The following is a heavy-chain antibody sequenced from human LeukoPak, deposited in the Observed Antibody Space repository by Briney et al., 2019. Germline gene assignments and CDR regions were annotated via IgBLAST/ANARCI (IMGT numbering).Heavy chain of an antibody. Sequence: SETLSLTCAVYGGSFSGYYWSWIRQPPGKGLEWIGEINHSGSTNYNPSLKSRVTISVDTSKNQFSLKLTSVTAADTAVYYCARAEQQLVQGSFDYWGQGNLVTVSS. D-gene: IGHD6-13*01. V-gene: IGHV4-34*01. CDR2: INHSGST. CDR1: GGSFSGYY. CDR3: ARAEQQLVQGSFDY. J-gene: IGHJ4*02.